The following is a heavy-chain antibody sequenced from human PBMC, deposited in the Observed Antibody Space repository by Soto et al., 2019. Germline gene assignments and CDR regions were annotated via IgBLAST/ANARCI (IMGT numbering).Heavy chain of an antibody. CDR2: IYYSGST. V-gene: IGHV4-30-4*01. Sequence: PSETLSLTCTVSGGSISSGDYYWSWIRQPPGKGLEWIGYIYYSGSTYYNPSLKSRVTISVDTSKNQFSLKLSSVTAADTAVYYCARDAPGYRYYYSGMDVWGQGTTVTVSS. J-gene: IGHJ6*02. CDR3: ARDAPGYRYYYSGMDV. D-gene: IGHD5-18*01. CDR1: GGSISSGDYY.